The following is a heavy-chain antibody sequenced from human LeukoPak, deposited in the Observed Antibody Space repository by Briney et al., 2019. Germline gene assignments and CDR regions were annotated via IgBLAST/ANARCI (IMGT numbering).Heavy chain of an antibody. CDR2: ISYDGSNK. D-gene: IGHD5-24*01. CDR1: GFTFSSYG. V-gene: IGHV3-30*18. J-gene: IGHJ4*02. CDR3: AKGGRMATIPN. Sequence: EGSLRLSCAASGFTFSSYGMHWVRQAPGKGLEWVAVISYDGSNKYYADSVKGRFTISRDNSKNTLYLQMNSLRAEDTAVYYCAKGGRMATIPNWGQGTLVTVSS.